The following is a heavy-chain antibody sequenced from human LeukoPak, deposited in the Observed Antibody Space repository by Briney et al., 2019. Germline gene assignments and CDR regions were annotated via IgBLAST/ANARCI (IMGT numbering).Heavy chain of an antibody. CDR1: GYTFTGYY. J-gene: IGHJ4*02. CDR2: INPNSGVT. D-gene: IGHD6-13*01. V-gene: IGHV1-2*06. Sequence: GASVKVSCKASGYTFTGYYMHWVRQAPGQGLEWMGRINPNSGVTNFAQKFQGRVTMTRDTSISTAYMELSSLRSEDTAVYYCARDSSSWYALDYWGQGTLVTVSS. CDR3: ARDSSSWYALDY.